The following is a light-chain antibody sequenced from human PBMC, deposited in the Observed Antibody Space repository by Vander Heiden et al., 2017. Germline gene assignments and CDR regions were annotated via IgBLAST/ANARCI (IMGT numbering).Light chain of an antibody. CDR3: QQYYTTPPYT. CDR1: QSVFYSSNNKNY. J-gene: IGKJ2*01. V-gene: IGKV4-1*01. CDR2: WAS. Sequence: DFVMTQSPDPLAVSLGERATTSCKSSQSVFYSSNNKNYLAWYQQKPGQPPKLLIYWASTRESGVPDRFSGSGSGTDFTLTISSLQAEDVAVYYCQQYYTTPPYTFGQGTKLEIK.